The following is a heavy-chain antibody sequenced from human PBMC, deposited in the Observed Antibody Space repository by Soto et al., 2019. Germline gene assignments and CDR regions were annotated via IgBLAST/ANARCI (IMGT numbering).Heavy chain of an antibody. CDR1: GYNFNSYT. CDR3: ARVVGALGHGFGP. D-gene: IGHD2-15*01. J-gene: IGHJ5*02. Sequence: QVQLVQSGAEVKKPGASVKVSCKASGYNFNSYTISWVRQAPGQGLEWMGRISAYNGNTNYAQKLQGRVTRTTDTSPSTAYTELRGLRSDDSAVYPCARVVGALGHGFGPWGQGTLFTVPS. V-gene: IGHV1-18*01. CDR2: ISAYNGNT.